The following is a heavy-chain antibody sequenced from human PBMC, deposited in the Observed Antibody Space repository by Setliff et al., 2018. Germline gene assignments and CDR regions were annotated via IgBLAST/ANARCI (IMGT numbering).Heavy chain of an antibody. CDR1: GFTFSSYA. CDR2: ISGSGGST. J-gene: IGHJ4*02. D-gene: IGHD4-17*01. V-gene: IGHV3-23*01. CDR3: ATSYYGDYETDY. Sequence: GGSLRLSCAVSGFTFSSYAMSWVRQAPGKGLEWVSAISGSGGSTYYADSVKGRFTISRDNSKNTLYLQMNSLRAEDTAVYYCATSYYGDYETDYWGQGTLVTVSS.